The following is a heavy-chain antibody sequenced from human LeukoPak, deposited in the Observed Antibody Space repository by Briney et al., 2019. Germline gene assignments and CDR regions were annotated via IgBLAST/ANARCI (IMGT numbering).Heavy chain of an antibody. J-gene: IGHJ5*02. D-gene: IGHD6-25*01. CDR2: IYDNENT. V-gene: IGHV4-39*01. CDR3: ATLRSSGWPHVKTS. Sequence: PSETLSLTCTVSGGSIRNDNHYWSWIRQPPGRGLEWVASIYDNENTYYSSSLKSRLTISVDTSENRFSLKLNSVTAADTAVYYCATLRSSGWPHVKTSWGKGTLVTVSS. CDR1: GGSIRNDNHY.